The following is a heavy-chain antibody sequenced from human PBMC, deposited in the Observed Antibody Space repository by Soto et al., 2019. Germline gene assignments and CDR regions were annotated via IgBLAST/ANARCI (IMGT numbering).Heavy chain of an antibody. CDR2: ISSSSSYI. CDR1: GFTFSSYS. CDR3: ARNQGNSYDY. V-gene: IGHV3-21*01. D-gene: IGHD6-6*01. Sequence: GGSLRLSCAASGFTFSSYSLNWVRQAPGKGLEWVSSISSSSSYIYYEDSVRGRFTISRDNAKKSLYLQMNSLRADDTAVYYCARNQGNSYDYWGQGPLVTVSS. J-gene: IGHJ4*02.